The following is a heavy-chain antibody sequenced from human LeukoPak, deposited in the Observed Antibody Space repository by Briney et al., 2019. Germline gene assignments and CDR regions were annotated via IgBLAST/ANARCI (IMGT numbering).Heavy chain of an antibody. CDR2: IYPSGST. D-gene: IGHD3-10*01. J-gene: IGHJ4*02. Sequence: SETLSLTCSVSGGSISSYCWNWVRQPAGKGLEWIGRIYPSGSTKYNPSLKSRDTISLDTSKILFSLKRSSVTAAGTALYYCARSFYGSGNFDLWGQGTLVTVSS. V-gene: IGHV4-4*07. CDR3: ARSFYGSGNFDL. CDR1: GGSISSYC.